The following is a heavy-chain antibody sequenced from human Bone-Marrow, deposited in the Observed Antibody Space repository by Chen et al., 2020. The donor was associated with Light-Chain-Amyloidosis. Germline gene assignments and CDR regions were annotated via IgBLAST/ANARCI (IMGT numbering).Heavy chain of an antibody. CDR2: VYYGGST. V-gene: IGHV4-39*01. Sequence: QLQLQEAGPGLVKPSETLSLTCTISGGSITSSGYYWGWFRQPPGKGLEWVATVYYGGSTYYNPALKNRVLISVDTSRNQFSLKFASVTASDTAVYFCARNCTSEIRGGWFDPWGPGTLVTVSS. CDR1: GGSITSSGYY. CDR3: ARNCTSEIRGGWFDP. D-gene: IGHD2-8*01. J-gene: IGHJ5*02.